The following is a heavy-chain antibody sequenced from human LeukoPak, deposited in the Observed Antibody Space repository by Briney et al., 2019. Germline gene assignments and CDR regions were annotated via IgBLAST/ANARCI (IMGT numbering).Heavy chain of an antibody. J-gene: IGHJ5*02. CDR3: ARDRIPYSSSSWFDP. D-gene: IGHD6-6*01. CDR2: IYYSGST. V-gene: IGHV4-59*01. Sequence: PSETLSLTCTVSGGSISSYNWSWIRQPPGKGLEWIGYIYYSGSTNYNPSLKSRVTISVDTSKNQFSLKLSSVTAADTAVYYCARDRIPYSSSSWFDPWGQGTLVTVSS. CDR1: GGSISSYN.